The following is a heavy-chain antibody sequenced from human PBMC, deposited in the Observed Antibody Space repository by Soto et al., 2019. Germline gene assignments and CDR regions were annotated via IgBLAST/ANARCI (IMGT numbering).Heavy chain of an antibody. J-gene: IGHJ4*02. D-gene: IGHD6-19*01. CDR2: ISYDGSNK. CDR1: GFTFSSYA. V-gene: IGHV3-30-3*01. Sequence: LRLSCAASGFTFSSYAMHWVRQAPGKGLEWVAVISYDGSNKYYADSVKGRFTISRDNSKNTLYLQMNSLRAEDTAVYYCARPSSSGWYYFDYWGQGTPVTVS. CDR3: ARPSSSGWYYFDY.